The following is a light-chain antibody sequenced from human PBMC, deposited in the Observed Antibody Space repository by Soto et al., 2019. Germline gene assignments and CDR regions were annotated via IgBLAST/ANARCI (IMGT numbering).Light chain of an antibody. CDR3: QQYYTTPLT. V-gene: IGKV4-1*01. CDR1: QSLFYSSNHKNY. Sequence: DIVVTQSPDSLAAFLGERATINCKSSQSLFYSSNHKNYLAWYQQKPGRPPKLLFYWASTRESGVPDRFTGSGSGTDFTLTISSLQAEDVAIYYCQQYYTTPLTFGGGTKVEIK. J-gene: IGKJ4*01. CDR2: WAS.